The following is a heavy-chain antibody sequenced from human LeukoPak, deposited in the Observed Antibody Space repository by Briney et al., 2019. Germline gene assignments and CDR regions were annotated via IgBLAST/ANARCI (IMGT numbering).Heavy chain of an antibody. CDR1: GGSISGSSYF. D-gene: IGHD1-26*01. CDR3: ARLRIVGATIDY. J-gene: IGHJ4*02. CDR2: IYYSGST. V-gene: IGHV4-39*01. Sequence: SETLSLTCTVSGGSISGSSYFWGWIRQPPGEGLEWIGSIYYSGSTYYNPSLKSRVTISVDTSKNQFSLKLSSVTAADTAVYYCARLRIVGATIDYWGQGTLVTVCS.